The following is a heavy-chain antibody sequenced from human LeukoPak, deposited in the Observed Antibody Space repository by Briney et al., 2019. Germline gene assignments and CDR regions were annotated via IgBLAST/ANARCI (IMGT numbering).Heavy chain of an antibody. V-gene: IGHV3-21*01. J-gene: IGHJ4*02. CDR2: ISSSSSYI. CDR1: GFTFSSYS. D-gene: IGHD3-22*01. CDR3: AKSGATYYYDSSGYGFDY. Sequence: GGSLRLSCAASGFTFSSYSMNWVRQAPGKGLEWVSSISSSSSYIYYADSVKGRFTISRDNAKNSLYLQMNSLRAEDTAVYYCAKSGATYYYDSSGYGFDYWGQGTLVTVSS.